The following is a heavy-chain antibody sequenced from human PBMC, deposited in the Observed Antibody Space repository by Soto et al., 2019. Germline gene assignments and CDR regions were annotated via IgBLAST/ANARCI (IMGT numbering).Heavy chain of an antibody. D-gene: IGHD3-9*01. CDR2: ISFDGNII. Sequence: VGSLRLSCAASEFSFSSYAMRWIRQAPGKGLEWVAVISFDGNIIQYADSVKGRFIISRDNSKNTLYLQMNSLRGEDTAVYYCARTFDTITYYFDYWGQGTLVTVSS. CDR1: EFSFSSYA. J-gene: IGHJ4*03. CDR3: ARTFDTITYYFDY. V-gene: IGHV3-30*16.